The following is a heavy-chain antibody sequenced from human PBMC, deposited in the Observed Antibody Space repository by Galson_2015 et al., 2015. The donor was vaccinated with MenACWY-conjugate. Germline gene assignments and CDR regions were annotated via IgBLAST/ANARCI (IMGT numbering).Heavy chain of an antibody. Sequence: SLRLSCAASGFTFSTYWMHWVRQAPGKGLVWVSRINSDGRSTSYADSVKGRFTISRDNAKNTLYLQMNSLRAEDTAVYYCARLGGNYRTTSHVDYWGQGTRVTVS. V-gene: IGHV3-74*01. J-gene: IGHJ4*02. CDR1: GFTFSTYW. CDR3: ARLGGNYRTTSHVDY. D-gene: IGHD1-26*01. CDR2: INSDGRST.